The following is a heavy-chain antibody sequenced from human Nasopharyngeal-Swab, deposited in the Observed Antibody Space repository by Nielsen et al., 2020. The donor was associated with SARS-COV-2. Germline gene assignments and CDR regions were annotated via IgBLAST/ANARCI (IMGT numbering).Heavy chain of an antibody. CDR3: ARSLGAEVLAVEHY. J-gene: IGHJ4*02. V-gene: IGHV3-48*04. Sequence: GGSLRLSCAASGFIFRTYSMNWVRQAPGKGLEWLSYISSSGSTISYADSVKGRFTISRDNAKKSVFLQMDRLRVEDTAVYYCARSLGAEVLAVEHYWGRGTPVTVSS. CDR1: GFIFRTYS. D-gene: IGHD1-26*01. CDR2: ISSSGSTI.